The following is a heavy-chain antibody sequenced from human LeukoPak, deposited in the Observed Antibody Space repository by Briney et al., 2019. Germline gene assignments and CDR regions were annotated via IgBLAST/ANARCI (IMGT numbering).Heavy chain of an antibody. CDR1: GFTFSSYG. J-gene: IGHJ4*02. CDR3: ARGHLGGFYSYGSQSFDY. D-gene: IGHD5-18*01. Sequence: PGRSLRLSCAASGFTFSSYGMHWVRQAPGKGLEWVAVISYDGSNKYYADSVKGRFTISRDNSKNTLYLQMNSLRAEDTAVYYCARGHLGGFYSYGSQSFDYWGQGTLVTVSS. CDR2: ISYDGSNK. V-gene: IGHV3-30*03.